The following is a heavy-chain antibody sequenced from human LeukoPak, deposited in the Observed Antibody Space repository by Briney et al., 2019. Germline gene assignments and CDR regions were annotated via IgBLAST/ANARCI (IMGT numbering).Heavy chain of an antibody. Sequence: PSETLSLTCAVYGGSFSGYYWSWIRQPPGKGLEWIGEINHSGSTNYNPSLKSRVTISVDKSKNQFSLRLSSVTAADTALYYCARRDYYDSTGYYPTRSWGQGTLVTVSS. J-gene: IGHJ5*02. D-gene: IGHD3-22*01. V-gene: IGHV4-34*01. CDR3: ARRDYYDSTGYYPTRS. CDR1: GGSFSGYY. CDR2: INHSGST.